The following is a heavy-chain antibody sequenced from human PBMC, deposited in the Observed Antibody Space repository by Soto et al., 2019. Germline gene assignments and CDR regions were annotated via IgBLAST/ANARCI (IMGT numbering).Heavy chain of an antibody. V-gene: IGHV3-74*01. J-gene: IGHJ4*02. CDR2: INRDGSST. CDR3: ARDPAPIGWYDY. D-gene: IGHD6-19*01. Sequence: QSGGSLRLSCAASGFTLSDYWMHWVRQAPGKGLEWVSRINRDGSSTSYADSVKGRFTISRDSAKNTLYLQMNSLRAEDTAVYYCARDPAPIGWYDYWGQGTLVTVSS. CDR1: GFTLSDYW.